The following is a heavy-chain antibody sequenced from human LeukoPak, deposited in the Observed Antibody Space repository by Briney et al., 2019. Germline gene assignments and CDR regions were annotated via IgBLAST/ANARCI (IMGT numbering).Heavy chain of an antibody. D-gene: IGHD1-26*01. Sequence: GGSLRLSCAASGFTFSSYWMTWVRQAPGKGLEWVANIKQDGSEKYYVDSVKGRFTISRDNAKNSLYLQMNSLRAEDTAVYYCARDLVGYISSLYYWGQGALVTVSS. V-gene: IGHV3-7*01. J-gene: IGHJ4*02. CDR1: GFTFSSYW. CDR2: IKQDGSEK. CDR3: ARDLVGYISSLYY.